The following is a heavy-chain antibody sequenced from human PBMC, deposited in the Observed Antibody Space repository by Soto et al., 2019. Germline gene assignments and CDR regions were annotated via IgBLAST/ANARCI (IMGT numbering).Heavy chain of an antibody. CDR1: GYTFTSYG. CDR2: ISAYNGNT. CDR3: AREPRRGYGDYNDAFDS. Sequence: ASVKVSCKASGYTFTSYGISWVLQAPGQGLEWMGWISAYNGNTNYAQRLQGRVTMTTDTSTSTAYMELRSLRSDDTAVYYCAREPRRGYGDYNDAFDSWGQGTMVTV. D-gene: IGHD4-17*01. J-gene: IGHJ3*02. V-gene: IGHV1-18*01.